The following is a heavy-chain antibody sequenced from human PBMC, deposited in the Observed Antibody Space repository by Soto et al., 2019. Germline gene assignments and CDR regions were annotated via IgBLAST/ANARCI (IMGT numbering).Heavy chain of an antibody. V-gene: IGHV3-30*18. CDR2: ISYDGSNK. CDR1: RFTFSGYG. CDR3: AKGGRAYCGGDCRYYFAY. D-gene: IGHD2-21*02. Sequence: PGGSLRLSCAASRFTFSGYGMHWVRQAPGKGLEGVAVISYDGSNKFYTDSVKGRFTISRDNSKNTLYLQMNSLRAEDTAVYYCAKGGRAYCGGDCRYYFAYWGQGTLVPVSS. J-gene: IGHJ4*02.